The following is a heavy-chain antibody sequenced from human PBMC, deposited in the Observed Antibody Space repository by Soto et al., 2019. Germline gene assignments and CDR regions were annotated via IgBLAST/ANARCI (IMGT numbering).Heavy chain of an antibody. V-gene: IGHV1-69*06. D-gene: IGHD6-13*01. Sequence: SVKVSCKASGGTFSSYAISWVRQAPGQGLEWMGGIIPIFGTANYAQKFQGRVTITADKSTSTAYMELSSLRSEDTAVYYCARGNSSSWHYYYYGMDVWGQGTTVTVSS. CDR1: GGTFSSYA. CDR3: ARGNSSSWHYYYYGMDV. J-gene: IGHJ6*02. CDR2: IIPIFGTA.